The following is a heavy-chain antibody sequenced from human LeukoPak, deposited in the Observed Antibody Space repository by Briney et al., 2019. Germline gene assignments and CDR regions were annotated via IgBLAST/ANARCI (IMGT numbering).Heavy chain of an antibody. CDR1: GFTFSSYG. V-gene: IGHV3-7*01. CDR3: ARGSMVRVFGY. CDR2: IKYDGSEN. D-gene: IGHD3-10*01. Sequence: PGGSLRLSCAASGFTFSSYGMSWVRQAPGKGLEWVANIKYDGSENYYVDSVKGRFTISRDNAKNSLYLQMNSLRAEDTAVYYCARGSMVRVFGYWGQGTLVTVSS. J-gene: IGHJ4*02.